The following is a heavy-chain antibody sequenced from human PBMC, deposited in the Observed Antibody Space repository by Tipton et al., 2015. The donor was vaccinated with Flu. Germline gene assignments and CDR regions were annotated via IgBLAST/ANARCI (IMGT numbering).Heavy chain of an antibody. CDR3: ARGHQCTRTSCYSDWYFDL. CDR1: DFTFNTYV. CDR2: IWYDGSNR. J-gene: IGHJ2*01. Sequence: PRLSCAASDFTFNTYVMHWVRQAPGKGLEWVATIWYDGSNRYYADSLKGRFTISRDNSRSTVDLQMNSLRGEDTAVYFCARGHQCTRTSCYSDWYFDLWGRGTLVTVSS. D-gene: IGHD2-2*01. V-gene: IGHV3-33*01.